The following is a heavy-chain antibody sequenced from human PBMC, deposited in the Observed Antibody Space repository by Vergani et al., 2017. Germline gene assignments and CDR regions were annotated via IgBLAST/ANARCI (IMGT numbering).Heavy chain of an antibody. D-gene: IGHD3-10*01. Sequence: QVQLVESGGGVVQPGRSLRLSCAASGFTFSSYAMHWVRQAPGKGLEWVAVISYDGSNKYYADSVKGRFTISRDNSKNTLYLQMNSLRAEDTAAYYCARDSPWFGELSNQDYYYYYYMDVWGKGTTVTVSS. CDR2: ISYDGSNK. J-gene: IGHJ6*03. V-gene: IGHV3-30-3*01. CDR3: ARDSPWFGELSNQDYYYYYYMDV. CDR1: GFTFSSYA.